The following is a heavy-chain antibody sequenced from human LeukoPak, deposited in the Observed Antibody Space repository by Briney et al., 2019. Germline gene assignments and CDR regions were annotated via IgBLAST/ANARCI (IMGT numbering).Heavy chain of an antibody. Sequence: ASVKVSCKASGYTFTTYDINWVRQATGQGLEWTGWMNPNSGNTGYTQKFQGRVTMTRNTSISTAYMELSSLRSEDTAVHYCARGRGSGHKENWFDPWGQGTLVTVSS. CDR3: ARGRGSGHKENWFDP. J-gene: IGHJ5*02. D-gene: IGHD6-19*01. CDR2: MNPNSGNT. CDR1: GYTFTTYD. V-gene: IGHV1-8*01.